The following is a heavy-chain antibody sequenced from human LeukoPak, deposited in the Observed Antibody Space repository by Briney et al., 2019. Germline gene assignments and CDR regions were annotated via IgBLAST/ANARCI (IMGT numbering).Heavy chain of an antibody. Sequence: SETLSLTCTVSGVSISSSNSYWGWIRQPPGKGLEWIGSIYYSGNTYYNPSLKSRVTISVDTSKNQFSLKLSSVTAADTAVYYCARTDRQWLDYWGQGTLVTVSS. V-gene: IGHV4-39*07. J-gene: IGHJ4*02. CDR1: GVSISSSNSY. CDR3: ARTDRQWLDY. CDR2: IYYSGNT. D-gene: IGHD6-19*01.